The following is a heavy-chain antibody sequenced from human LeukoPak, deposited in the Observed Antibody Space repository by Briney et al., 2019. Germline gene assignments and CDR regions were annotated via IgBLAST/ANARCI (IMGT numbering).Heavy chain of an antibody. Sequence: GGSLRLSCAASGFTVSSNYMSWVRQAPGKGLEWVSSIVGSSSTYYADSLKGRFTISRDNAKSSLYLQMNSLRAEDTAVYYCARIGAGSSRDYWGQGTLVTVSS. V-gene: IGHV3-69-1*01. CDR2: IVGSSST. D-gene: IGHD6-13*01. J-gene: IGHJ4*02. CDR1: GFTVSSNY. CDR3: ARIGAGSSRDY.